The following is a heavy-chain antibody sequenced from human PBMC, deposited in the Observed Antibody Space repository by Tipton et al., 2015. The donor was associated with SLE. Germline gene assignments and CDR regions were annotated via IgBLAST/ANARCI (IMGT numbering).Heavy chain of an antibody. J-gene: IGHJ3*02. CDR3: ARAGLVVGNDPSAFDI. Sequence: SLRLSCAASGFTFSSYWMHWVRQAPGKGLVWVSRINSDGSSTSYAESVKGRFTISRDNAKNTLYLQMNSLRAEDTAVYYCARAGLVVGNDPSAFDIWGQGTMVTVSS. CDR2: INSDGSST. CDR1: GFTFSSYW. D-gene: IGHD3-22*01. V-gene: IGHV3-74*01.